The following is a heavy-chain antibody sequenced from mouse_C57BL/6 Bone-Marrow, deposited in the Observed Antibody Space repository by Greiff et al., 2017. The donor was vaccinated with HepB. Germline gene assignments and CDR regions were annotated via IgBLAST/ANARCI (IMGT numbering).Heavy chain of an antibody. D-gene: IGHD2-4*01. CDR2: INPNNGGT. J-gene: IGHJ1*03. V-gene: IGHV1-22*01. CDR3: ARWGITTRYFDV. Sequence: EVKLQESGPELVKPGASVKMSCKASGYTFTDYNMHWVKQSHGKSLEWIGYINPNNGGTSYNQKFKGKATLTVNKSSSTAYMELRSLTSEDSAVYYCARWGITTRYFDVWGTGTTVTVSS. CDR1: GYTFTDYN.